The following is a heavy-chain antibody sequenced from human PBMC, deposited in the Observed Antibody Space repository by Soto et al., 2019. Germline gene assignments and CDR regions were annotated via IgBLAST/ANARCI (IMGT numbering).Heavy chain of an antibody. J-gene: IGHJ5*02. CDR2: LYYSGST. D-gene: IGHD4-17*01. V-gene: IGHV4-30-4*01. CDR3: ARATVTTEGWFDP. CDR1: GGSISSGDYY. Sequence: QVQLQESGPGLVKPSQTLSLTCTVSGGSISSGDYYWSWIRQPPGKGLEWIGYLYYSGSTYYNPSLKSRVTISVDTSTNQFSLKLSSVTAADTAVYYCARATVTTEGWFDPWGQGTLVTVSS.